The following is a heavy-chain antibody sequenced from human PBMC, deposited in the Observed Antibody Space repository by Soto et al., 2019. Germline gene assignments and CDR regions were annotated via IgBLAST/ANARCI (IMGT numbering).Heavy chain of an antibody. CDR1: GGSMSGYY. D-gene: IGHD6-6*01. CDR3: ARSIAVPSSHIDH. Sequence: ETLSLTCRVSGGSMSGYYWSWIRQAPGKGLEWIGYVYYTGSTSYNPSLQSRVTISVDTSNKQFSLSLRLVTAADTAVYFCARSIAVPSSHIDHWGQGIRVTVSS. CDR2: VYYTGST. J-gene: IGHJ4*02. V-gene: IGHV4-59*01.